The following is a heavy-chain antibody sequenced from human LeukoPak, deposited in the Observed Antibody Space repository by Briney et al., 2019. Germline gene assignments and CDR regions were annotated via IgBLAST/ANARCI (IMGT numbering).Heavy chain of an antibody. Sequence: PGGSLRLSCAASGLTVSSTHMSWVRQTPGKGLEWVSVIYSGGSTYYADSVKGRFTISRDNSKNTLYLQMSSLRAEDTAVYYCARDLLEWYFDYWGQGTLVTVSS. V-gene: IGHV3-66*01. CDR2: IYSGGST. CDR1: GLTVSSTH. J-gene: IGHJ4*02. D-gene: IGHD3-3*01. CDR3: ARDLLEWYFDY.